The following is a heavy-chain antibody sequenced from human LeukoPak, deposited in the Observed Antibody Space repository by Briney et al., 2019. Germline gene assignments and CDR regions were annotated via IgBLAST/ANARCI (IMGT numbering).Heavy chain of an antibody. D-gene: IGHD5-18*01. V-gene: IGHV3-23*01. J-gene: IGHJ4*02. CDR2: VSGNGDHT. Sequence: GGSLRLSCAASGFTFSTYSMTWVRQAPGKGLEWVSTVSGNGDHTYYADSVKGRFTVSRDNSKNTLYLQMNSLRAEDTAVYYCAKNPQEDTAMVHYFDYWGQGTLVTVSS. CDR3: AKNPQEDTAMVHYFDY. CDR1: GFTFSTYS.